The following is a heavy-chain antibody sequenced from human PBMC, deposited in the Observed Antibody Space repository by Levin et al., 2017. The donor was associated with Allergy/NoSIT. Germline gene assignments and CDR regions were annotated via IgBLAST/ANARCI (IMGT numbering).Heavy chain of an antibody. CDR2: ISGSGGST. Sequence: GESLKISCAASGFTFSSYAMSWVRQAPGKGLEWVSGISGSGGSTYYADSVKGRFTISRDNSKNTLYLQMNSLRAEDTAVYYCAKGRVYGDYNFDYWGQGTLVTV. D-gene: IGHD4-17*01. CDR1: GFTFSSYA. V-gene: IGHV3-23*01. CDR3: AKGRVYGDYNFDY. J-gene: IGHJ4*02.